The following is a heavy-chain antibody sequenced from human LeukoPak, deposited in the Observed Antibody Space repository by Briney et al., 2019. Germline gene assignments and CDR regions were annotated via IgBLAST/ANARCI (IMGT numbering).Heavy chain of an antibody. CDR2: ISYSGST. J-gene: IGHJ4*02. D-gene: IGHD4-17*01. V-gene: IGHV4-39*01. CDR3: ARHLAYAPFGY. CDR1: GDSISSSGNF. Sequence: SETLSLTCTVSGDSISSSGNFWGWIRQPPGKGLEWIGTISYSGSTYYSPSVKSRVTISVDTPKNQFSLKLTSVTAADTAVYYCARHLAYAPFGYWGQGTLVSISS.